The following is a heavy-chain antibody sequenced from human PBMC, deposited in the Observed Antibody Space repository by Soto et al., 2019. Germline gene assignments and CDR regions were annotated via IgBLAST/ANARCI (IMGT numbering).Heavy chain of an antibody. CDR3: ARPWGNYDVWFDP. J-gene: IGHJ5*02. D-gene: IGHD1-7*01. CDR1: GGSISSSSYY. CDR2: IYYSGST. V-gene: IGHV4-39*01. Sequence: SETLSLTCTVSGGSISSSSYYWGWIRQPPGKGLEWIGSIYYSGSTYYNPSLKSRVTISVDTSKNQFSLKLSSVTAADTAVYYCARPWGNYDVWFDPWGQGTLVTVSS.